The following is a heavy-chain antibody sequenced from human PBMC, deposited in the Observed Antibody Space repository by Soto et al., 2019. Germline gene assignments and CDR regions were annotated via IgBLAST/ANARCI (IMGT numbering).Heavy chain of an antibody. V-gene: IGHV3-33*01. CDR2: IWYDGSNK. D-gene: IGHD3-3*01. CDR1: GFTFSSYG. Sequence: GGSLRLSCAASGFTFSSYGMHWVRQAPGKGLEWVAVIWYDGSNKYYADSVKGRFTISRDNSKNTLYLQMNSLRAEDTAVYYCASSYYDFWIGQGGMDVWGQGTTVTVSS. J-gene: IGHJ6*02. CDR3: ASSYYDFWIGQGGMDV.